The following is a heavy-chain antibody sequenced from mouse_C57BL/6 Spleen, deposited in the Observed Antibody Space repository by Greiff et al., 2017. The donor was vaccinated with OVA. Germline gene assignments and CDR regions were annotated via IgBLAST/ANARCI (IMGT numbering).Heavy chain of an antibody. J-gene: IGHJ4*01. CDR2: IYPGGGYT. D-gene: IGHD1-1*01. Sequence: VQLQQSGAELVRPGTSVKMSCKASGYTFTNYWIGWAKQRPGHGLEWIGDIYPGGGYTNYNEKFKGKATLTADKSSSTAYMQFSSLTSEDSAICYCARLLRRDYHAMDYWGQGTSVTVSS. CDR3: ARLLRRDYHAMDY. CDR1: GYTFTNYW. V-gene: IGHV1-63*01.